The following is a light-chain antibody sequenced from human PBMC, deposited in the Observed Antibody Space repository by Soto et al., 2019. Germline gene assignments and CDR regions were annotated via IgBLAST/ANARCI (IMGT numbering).Light chain of an antibody. CDR2: GAS. V-gene: IGKV3-20*01. CDR1: QSISSSY. CDR3: QQYVSPPFT. J-gene: IGKJ4*01. Sequence: DMVLTQSPGTLSLSPGERATLSCRASQSISSSYLAWFQQKPGQSPRLLIYGASSRPTGIPDRFSGSGSGTDFTLAISRLEPEDFALYYCQQYVSPPFTFGGGTKVEIK.